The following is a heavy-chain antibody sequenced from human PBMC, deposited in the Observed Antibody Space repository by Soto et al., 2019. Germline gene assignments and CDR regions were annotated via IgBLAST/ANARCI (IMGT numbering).Heavy chain of an antibody. CDR2: MYYTGRT. V-gene: IGHV4-31*03. J-gene: IGHJ3*02. D-gene: IGHD2-21*01. CDR3: ARRRAFSNGDSGAYVSVI. CDR1: GGSISSGAYY. Sequence: QVQLQESGPGLVKPSQTLSLTCTVSGGSISSGAYYWSWIRQHPGKGLEWIGDMYYTGRTYYNPSLPARVIIWGDTSKTQFPLNMTSVTVADTGVYYCARRRAFSNGDSGAYVSVIWGQGAMRTVSS.